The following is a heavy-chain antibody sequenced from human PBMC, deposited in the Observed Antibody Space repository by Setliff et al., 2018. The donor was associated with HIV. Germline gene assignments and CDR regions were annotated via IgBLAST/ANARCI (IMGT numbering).Heavy chain of an antibody. CDR1: GYTFTSYG. CDR3: ARVQTMAVAGTQYYYMDV. V-gene: IGHV1-18*04. Sequence: ASVKVSCKASGYTFTSYGISWVRQAPGQGLEWMGWISTYKGNTKYEQKFQGRVTMTTDTSTSTAYMELRSLRSDDTAVYYCARVQTMAVAGTQYYYMDVWGKGTTVTVSS. J-gene: IGHJ6*03. D-gene: IGHD6-19*01. CDR2: ISTYKGNT.